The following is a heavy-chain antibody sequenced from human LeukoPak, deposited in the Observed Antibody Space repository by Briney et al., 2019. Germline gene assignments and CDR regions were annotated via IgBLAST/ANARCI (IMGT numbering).Heavy chain of an antibody. CDR3: ARDRYSYGPDDAFDI. CDR1: GFPVSINY. Sequence: PGGSLRLSCAASGFPVSINYMTWVRQAPGKGLEWVSVIHSGGNTYYADSVKGRFTISSDNSKNTLYLQMNSLRAEDTAVYYCARDRYSYGPDDAFDIWGQGTMVTVAS. CDR2: IHSGGNT. J-gene: IGHJ3*02. D-gene: IGHD5-18*01. V-gene: IGHV3-66*01.